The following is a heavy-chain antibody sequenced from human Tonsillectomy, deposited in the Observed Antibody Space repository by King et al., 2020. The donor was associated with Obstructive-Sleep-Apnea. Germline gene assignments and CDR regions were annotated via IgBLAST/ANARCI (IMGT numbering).Heavy chain of an antibody. V-gene: IGHV3-73*01. J-gene: IGHJ5*02. CDR2: IRSIANSYAT. CDR1: GFTFSVSA. CDR3: TRPGSIAAAGSIFPGFDP. Sequence: QLVQSGGGLVQPGGSLKLSCAASGFTFSVSAMHWVRQASGKGLEWVGRIRSIANSYATAYAASVKGRFTISRDDSKKPADLQMNSLKTEATAGYYCTRPGSIAAAGSIFPGFDPWGQGTLVTVSS. D-gene: IGHD6-13*01.